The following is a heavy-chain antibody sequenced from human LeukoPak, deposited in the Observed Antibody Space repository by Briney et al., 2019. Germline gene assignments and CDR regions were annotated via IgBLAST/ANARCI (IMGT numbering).Heavy chain of an antibody. J-gene: IGHJ4*02. D-gene: IGHD4-11*01. CDR1: GGSFSGYY. CDR2: INHSGST. V-gene: IGHV4-34*01. Sequence: SETLSLTCAVYGGSFSGYYWSWIRQPPGKGLEWIGEINHSGSTNYNPSLKSRVTISVDTSKNQFSLKLSSVTAADTAVYYCARRSVYSQQWGYWGQGTLVTVSS. CDR3: ARRSVYSQQWGY.